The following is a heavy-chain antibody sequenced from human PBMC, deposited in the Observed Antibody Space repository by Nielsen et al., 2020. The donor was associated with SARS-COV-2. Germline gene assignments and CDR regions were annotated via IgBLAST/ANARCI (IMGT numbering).Heavy chain of an antibody. J-gene: IGHJ6*02. CDR2: ISSSSSYI. Sequence: GESLKISCAASGFTFSSYAMSWVRQAPGKGLEWVSSISSSSSYIYYADSVKGRFTISRDNAKNSLYLQMNSLRAEDTAVYYCARDTHYYDSSGYYAPPYYYYGMGVWGQGTTVTVSS. CDR3: ARDTHYYDSSGYYAPPYYYYGMGV. D-gene: IGHD3-22*01. V-gene: IGHV3-21*01. CDR1: GFTFSSYA.